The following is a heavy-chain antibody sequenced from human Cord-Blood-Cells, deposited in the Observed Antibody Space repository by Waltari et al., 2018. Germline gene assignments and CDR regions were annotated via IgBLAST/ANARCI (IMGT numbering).Heavy chain of an antibody. Sequence: EVQLIQSGAEVKKPGATVKISCKVSGYTFTAYYIHWVQQAPGKGLEWMGLVDPEDGETIYAEKFQGRGTITADTSTDTAYMELSSLRSEDTAVYYCATVDSGSYYYYYYYGMDVWGQGTTVTVSS. CDR2: VDPEDGET. J-gene: IGHJ6*02. CDR3: ATVDSGSYYYYYYYGMDV. V-gene: IGHV1-69-2*01. CDR1: GYTFTAYY. D-gene: IGHD1-26*01.